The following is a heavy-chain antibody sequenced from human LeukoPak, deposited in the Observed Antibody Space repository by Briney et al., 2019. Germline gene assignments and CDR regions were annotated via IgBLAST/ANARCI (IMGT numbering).Heavy chain of an antibody. CDR1: GGTFSSYA. Sequence: SVKVSCKASGGTFSSYAISWVRQAPGQGLEWMGRIIPILGIANYAQKFQGRVTITADKSTSTAYMELSSLRSEDTAVYYCARDLGYYYDSSGANFDYWGQGTLVTVSS. CDR3: ARDLGYYYDSSGANFDY. D-gene: IGHD3-22*01. V-gene: IGHV1-69*04. CDR2: IIPILGIA. J-gene: IGHJ4*02.